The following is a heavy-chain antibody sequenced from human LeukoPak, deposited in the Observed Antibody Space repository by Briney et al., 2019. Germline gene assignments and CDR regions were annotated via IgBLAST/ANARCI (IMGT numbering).Heavy chain of an antibody. V-gene: IGHV4-38-2*02. Sequence: SSETLSLTCTVSGYSISSGYYWGWIRQPPGKGLEWIGSIYHSGSTYYNPSLKSRVTISVDTSKNQFSLKLSSVTAADTAVYYCAREPDPYYDFWSGYYDMDVWGKGTTVTVSS. CDR2: IYHSGST. D-gene: IGHD3-3*01. CDR1: GYSISSGYY. CDR3: AREPDPYYDFWSGYYDMDV. J-gene: IGHJ6*03.